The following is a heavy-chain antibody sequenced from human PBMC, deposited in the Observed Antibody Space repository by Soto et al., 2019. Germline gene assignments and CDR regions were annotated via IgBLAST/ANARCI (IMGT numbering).Heavy chain of an antibody. V-gene: IGHV3-48*02. CDR3: ARDGKERLLWFGEPIYGMDV. Sequence: GGSLRLSCAASGFTFSSYSMNWVRQAPGKGLEWVSYISSSSSTIYYADSVKGRFTISRDNAKNSLYLQMNSLRDEDTAVYYCARDGKERLLWFGEPIYGMDVWGQGTTVTVSS. CDR1: GFTFSSYS. CDR2: ISSSSSTI. J-gene: IGHJ6*02. D-gene: IGHD3-10*01.